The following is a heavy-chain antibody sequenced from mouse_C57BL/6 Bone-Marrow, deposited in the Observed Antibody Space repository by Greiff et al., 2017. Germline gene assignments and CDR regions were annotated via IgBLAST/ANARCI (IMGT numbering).Heavy chain of an antibody. CDR2: IDPSDSET. J-gene: IGHJ4*01. CDR3: AQGGDSSGYYAMDY. D-gene: IGHD3-2*02. CDR1: GYTFTSYW. V-gene: IGHV1-52*01. Sequence: QVQLKQPGAELVRPGSSVKLSCKASGYTFTSYWMHWVKQRPIQGLEWIGNIDPSDSETHYNQKFKDKATLTVDKSSSTAYMQLSSLTSEDSAVYYCAQGGDSSGYYAMDYWGQGTSVTVSS.